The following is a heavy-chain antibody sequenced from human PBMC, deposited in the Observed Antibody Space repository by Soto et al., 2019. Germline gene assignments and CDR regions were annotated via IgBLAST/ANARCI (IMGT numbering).Heavy chain of an antibody. CDR2: ISSTYEI. Sequence: GGSLRLSCAASGFPFSSNHVNWVRQAPGKGLEWISYISSTYEIWYADSVKGRFTISRDNGRNSLFLQMSSLRDEDTAVYYCARDRDWAFDYWGLGTLVTVSS. J-gene: IGHJ4*02. CDR3: ARDRDWAFDY. V-gene: IGHV3-48*02. D-gene: IGHD2-21*02. CDR1: GFPFSSNH.